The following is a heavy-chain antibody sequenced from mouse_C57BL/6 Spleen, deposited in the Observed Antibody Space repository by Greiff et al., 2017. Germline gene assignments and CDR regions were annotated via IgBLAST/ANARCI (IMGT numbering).Heavy chain of an antibody. CDR2: IWGVGST. V-gene: IGHV2-6*01. J-gene: IGHJ3*01. D-gene: IGHD2-4*01. Sequence: VQGVESGPGLVAPSQSLSITCTVSGFSLTSYGVDWVRQSPGKGLEWLGVIWGVGSTNYNSALKSRLSISKDNSKSQVFLKMNSLQTDDTAMYYCATAYDYDGAWFAYWGQGTLVTVSA. CDR1: GFSLTSYG. CDR3: ATAYDYDGAWFAY.